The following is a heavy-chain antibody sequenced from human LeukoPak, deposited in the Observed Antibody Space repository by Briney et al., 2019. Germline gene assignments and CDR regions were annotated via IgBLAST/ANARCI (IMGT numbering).Heavy chain of an antibody. Sequence: PGGSLRLSCAASGFTFSSFAMSWVRQAPGKGLEWVSAMSGGGGIIYHAESVKGRFTISRDNSKNTLYLQMNSLRAEDTAVYYCAKDIGVTIFGVAPMDVWGQGTTVTVSS. CDR2: MSGGGGII. V-gene: IGHV3-23*01. J-gene: IGHJ6*02. CDR1: GFTFSSFA. D-gene: IGHD3-3*01. CDR3: AKDIGVTIFGVAPMDV.